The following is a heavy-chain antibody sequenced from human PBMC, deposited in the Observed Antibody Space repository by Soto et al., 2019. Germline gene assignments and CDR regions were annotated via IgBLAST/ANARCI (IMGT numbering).Heavy chain of an antibody. CDR1: GYTFTIYG. CDR3: AIVGAILSFDY. D-gene: IGHD1-26*01. CDR2: ISAYNGNT. J-gene: IGHJ4*02. V-gene: IGHV1-18*01. Sequence: ASVKVSCKASGYTFTIYGISWVLQTPGQGLEWMGWISAYNGNTNYAQKLQGRVTMTTDTSTSTAYMELRSLRSDDTAVYYCAIVGAILSFDYWGQGTLVTVSS.